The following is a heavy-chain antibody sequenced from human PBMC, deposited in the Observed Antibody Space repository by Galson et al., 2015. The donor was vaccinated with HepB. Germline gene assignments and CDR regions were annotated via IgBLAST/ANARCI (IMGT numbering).Heavy chain of an antibody. CDR1: GFTFRSYA. Sequence: SLRLSCAASGFTFRSYAMSWVRQAPGKGLEWVSGISISGDSTYYADSVKGRFTISRDNSKNMVFLQMNSLRAEDTAVYYCAKALPYYYGSGSPVDYYGMDVWGQGTTVTVSS. D-gene: IGHD3-10*01. V-gene: IGHV3-23*01. CDR2: ISISGDST. J-gene: IGHJ6*02. CDR3: AKALPYYYGSGSPVDYYGMDV.